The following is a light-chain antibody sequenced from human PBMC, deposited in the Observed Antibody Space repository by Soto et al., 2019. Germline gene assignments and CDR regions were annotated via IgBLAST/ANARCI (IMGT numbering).Light chain of an antibody. CDR1: SSDVGGYNY. CDR2: EVS. V-gene: IGLV2-14*01. J-gene: IGLJ2*01. CDR3: SSYTSSSTVV. Sequence: QSALTQPASVSGSPGQSITCSCTGTSSDVGGYNYVSWYQQHPGKAPKLMIYEVSNRPSGVSNRFSGSKSGNTASLTISGLQAEDEADYYCSSYTSSSTVVFGGETKVTVL.